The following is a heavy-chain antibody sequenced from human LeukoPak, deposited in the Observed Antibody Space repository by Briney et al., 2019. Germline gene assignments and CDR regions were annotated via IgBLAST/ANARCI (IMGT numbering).Heavy chain of an antibody. V-gene: IGHV1-69*06. CDR1: GGTFSSYA. J-gene: IGHJ5*02. CDR3: ARLEDYGDYQGWFDP. CDR2: IIPIFGTA. D-gene: IGHD4-17*01. Sequence: SVKVSCKASGGTFSSYAISWVRHAPGQRREWMGGIIPIFGTANYAQTFQGRDTITADKSTSTAYMELSSLRSEDTAVYYCARLEDYGDYQGWFDPWGQGTLVTVSS.